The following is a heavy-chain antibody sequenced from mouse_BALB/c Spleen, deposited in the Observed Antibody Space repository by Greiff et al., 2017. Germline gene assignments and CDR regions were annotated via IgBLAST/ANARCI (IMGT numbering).Heavy chain of an antibody. CDR3: ATCPVYDGYYAFYAMDY. Sequence: EVQLQESGPELVKPGASVKMSCKASGYTFTSYVMHWVKQKPGQGLEWIGYINPYNDGTKYNEKFKGKATLTSDKSSSTAYMELSSLTSEDSAVYYCATCPVYDGYYAFYAMDYWGQGTSVTVSS. V-gene: IGHV1-14*01. CDR2: INPYNDGT. CDR1: GYTFTSYV. D-gene: IGHD2-3*01. J-gene: IGHJ4*01.